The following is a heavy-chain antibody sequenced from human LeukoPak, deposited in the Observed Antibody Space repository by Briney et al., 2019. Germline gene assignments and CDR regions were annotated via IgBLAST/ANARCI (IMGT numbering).Heavy chain of an antibody. CDR1: GFTFSNYW. J-gene: IGHJ6*03. V-gene: IGHV3-7*01. CDR2: IKQDGSEK. CDR3: ARDNGVARGVYYMDV. Sequence: GGSLRLSCAASGFTFSNYWMTWVRQAPGKGLEWVADIKQDGSEKLYVNSVRGRFTISRDNAKMSLFLQMNSLRAEDTAVYYCARDNGVARGVYYMDVWGKGTTVTVS. D-gene: IGHD3-3*01.